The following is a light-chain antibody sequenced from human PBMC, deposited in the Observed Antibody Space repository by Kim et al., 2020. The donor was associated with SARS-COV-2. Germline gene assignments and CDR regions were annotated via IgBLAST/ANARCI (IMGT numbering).Light chain of an antibody. CDR3: QAWDSSTEAV. Sequence: VAPGQTAGITCSGDKVGDKYACWYQQKPGQSPVLVIYQDSKRPSGIPERFSGSNSGNTATLTISGTQAMDEADYYCQAWDSSTEAVFGGGTQLTVL. CDR2: QDS. J-gene: IGLJ2*01. CDR1: KVGDKY. V-gene: IGLV3-1*01.